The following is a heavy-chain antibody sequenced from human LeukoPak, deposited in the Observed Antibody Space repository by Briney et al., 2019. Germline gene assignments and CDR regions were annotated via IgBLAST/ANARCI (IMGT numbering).Heavy chain of an antibody. J-gene: IGHJ5*02. Sequence: ASVKVSCKASGYTFTSYGISWVRQAPGQGREWMGWISTYNGNTNYAQNFQGRVTMTTDTSTSTAYMELRSLRSDDSAVYYCARGSYCGGDCYGWVDPWGQGTLVIVSS. CDR2: ISTYNGNT. CDR3: ARGSYCGGDCYGWVDP. D-gene: IGHD2-21*02. V-gene: IGHV1-18*01. CDR1: GYTFTSYG.